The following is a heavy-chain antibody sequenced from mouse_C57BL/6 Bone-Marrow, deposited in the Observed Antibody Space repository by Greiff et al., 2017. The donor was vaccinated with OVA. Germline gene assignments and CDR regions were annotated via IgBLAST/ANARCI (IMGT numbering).Heavy chain of an antibody. CDR2: RRNKANDYTT. V-gene: IGHV7-1*01. CDR3: ARDADYWGFDY. Sequence: EVNVVESGGGLVQSGRSLRLSCATSGFTFSDFYMEWVRQAPGKGLEWIAARRNKANDYTTEYSASVKGRFIVSRDTSQSILYLQMNALRAEDTAIYYCARDADYWGFDYWGQGTTLTVSS. CDR1: GFTFSDFY. J-gene: IGHJ2*01. D-gene: IGHD1-1*01.